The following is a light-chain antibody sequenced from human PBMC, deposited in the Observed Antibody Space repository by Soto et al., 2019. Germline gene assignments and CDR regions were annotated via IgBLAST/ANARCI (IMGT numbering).Light chain of an antibody. CDR2: EVT. CDR1: SSDVGGYDH. Sequence: QSVLTQPPSASGSPAQSVTIPCTGTSSDVGGYDHVSWYQQHPGKAPKLMIYEVTKRPAGVPDRFSGSKSGNTASLTVSGLQAEDEADYYCSSDAGNYNYVFGTGTKVTVL. CDR3: SSDAGNYNYV. J-gene: IGLJ1*01. V-gene: IGLV2-8*01.